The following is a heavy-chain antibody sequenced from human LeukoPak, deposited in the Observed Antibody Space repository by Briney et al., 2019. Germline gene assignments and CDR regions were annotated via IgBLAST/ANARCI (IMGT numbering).Heavy chain of an antibody. Sequence: GGSLRLSCAASGFTFSSYSMNWVRQAPGKGLEGVSYISSSSSTIYYADSVKGRFTISRDNAKNSLYLQMNSLRAEDTAVYYCASVPFWSGTSEFDPWGQGTLVTVSS. CDR2: ISSSSSTI. D-gene: IGHD3-3*01. V-gene: IGHV3-48*01. CDR1: GFTFSSYS. J-gene: IGHJ5*02. CDR3: ASVPFWSGTSEFDP.